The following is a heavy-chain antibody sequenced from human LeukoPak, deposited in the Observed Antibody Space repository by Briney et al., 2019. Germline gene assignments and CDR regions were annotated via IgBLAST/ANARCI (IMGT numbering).Heavy chain of an antibody. V-gene: IGHV3-53*01. CDR3: ARVSGGVSAFDI. Sequence: GGSLRLSCAASGLTVSINYMSWVRQAPGQRLEWFSIIYSGGDTYYADSVKGRFTISRDNSKNTLYLQINSLRAEDTAVYYCARVSGGVSAFDIWGQGTMVTVSS. D-gene: IGHD3-16*01. CDR1: GLTVSINY. J-gene: IGHJ3*02. CDR2: IYSGGDT.